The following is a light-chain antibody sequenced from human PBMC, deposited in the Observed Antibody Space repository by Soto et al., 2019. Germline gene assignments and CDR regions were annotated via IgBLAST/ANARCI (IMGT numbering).Light chain of an antibody. CDR2: LGS. V-gene: IGKV2-28*01. J-gene: IGKJ4*01. CDR3: MQTLQTPPIT. CDR1: QSLLHSDEYDY. Sequence: EIVMTQSPFSLRVAPGEPASISCRSSQSLLHSDEYDYLDWYVQKPGQSPQLLIYLGSHRASGVPDRFSGGGSGTHFTLEISRVEADDVGVYYCMQTLQTPPITFGGGTKVDIK.